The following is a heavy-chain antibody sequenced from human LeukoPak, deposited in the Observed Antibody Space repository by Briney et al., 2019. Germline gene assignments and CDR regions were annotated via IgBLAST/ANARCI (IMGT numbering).Heavy chain of an antibody. CDR3: ARTSGGGPISY. Sequence: SETLSLTCTVSRGSISSYYWSWVRQSPGKGLEWIGYVYYSGSTKYNPSLKNRVTISLDTSKNQFSLRLSSVTAADTAVYYCARTSGGGPISYWGQGILVTVSS. V-gene: IGHV4-59*01. J-gene: IGHJ4*02. CDR2: VYYSGST. CDR1: RGSISSYY. D-gene: IGHD3-10*01.